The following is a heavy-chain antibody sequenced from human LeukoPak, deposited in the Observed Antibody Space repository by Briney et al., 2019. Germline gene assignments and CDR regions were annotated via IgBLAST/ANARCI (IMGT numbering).Heavy chain of an antibody. CDR3: ARGLIIWGYSSSGGIDY. Sequence: SETLSLTCAVSGDSISTTNYYWGWIRQPPGKGLEWIGIIYYSGITHYNPSLKSRVTISVDTSKNQFSLKLSSVTAADTAVYYCARGLIIWGYSSSGGIDYWGQGTLVTVSS. V-gene: IGHV4-39*07. D-gene: IGHD6-6*01. CDR1: GDSISTTNYY. CDR2: IYYSGIT. J-gene: IGHJ4*02.